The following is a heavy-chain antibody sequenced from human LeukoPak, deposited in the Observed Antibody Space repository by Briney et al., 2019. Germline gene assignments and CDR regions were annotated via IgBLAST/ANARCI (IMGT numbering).Heavy chain of an antibody. Sequence: GGSLRLSCAASGFTFSSYWMHWVRQAPGKGLEWVSAISGSGGSTYYADSVKGRFTISRDNSKNTLYLQMNDLRVEDTAVYYCARERPDSRNLDYWGRGALVTVSS. V-gene: IGHV3-23*01. J-gene: IGHJ4*02. CDR3: ARERPDSRNLDY. D-gene: IGHD1-14*01. CDR1: GFTFSSYW. CDR2: ISGSGGST.